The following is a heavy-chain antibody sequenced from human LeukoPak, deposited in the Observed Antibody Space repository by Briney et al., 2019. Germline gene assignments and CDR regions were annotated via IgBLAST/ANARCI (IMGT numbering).Heavy chain of an antibody. V-gene: IGHV3-30*04. CDR2: ISYDGSNK. D-gene: IGHD1-7*01. CDR1: GFTFSSYA. J-gene: IGHJ4*02. CDR3: ARSSSGVELHYYFDY. Sequence: QSGGSLRLSCAASGFTFSSYAMHWVRQAPGKGLEWVAVISYDGSNKYYADSVKGRFTISRDNSKNTLYLQMNSLRAEDTAVYYCARSSSGVELHYYFDYWGQGTLVTVSS.